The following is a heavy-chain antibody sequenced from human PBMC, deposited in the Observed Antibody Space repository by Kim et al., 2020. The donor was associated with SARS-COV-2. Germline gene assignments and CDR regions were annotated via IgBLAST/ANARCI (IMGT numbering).Heavy chain of an antibody. V-gene: IGHV1-18*01. CDR3: ARGTYYDFWSGYYSFDY. D-gene: IGHD3-3*01. J-gene: IGHJ4*02. CDR1: GYTFTSYG. Sequence: ASVKVSCKASGYTFTSYGISWVRQAPGQGLEWMGWISAYNGNTNYAQKLQGRVTMTTDTSTSTAYMELRSLRSDDTAVYYCARGTYYDFWSGYYSFDYWGQGTLVTVSS. CDR2: ISAYNGNT.